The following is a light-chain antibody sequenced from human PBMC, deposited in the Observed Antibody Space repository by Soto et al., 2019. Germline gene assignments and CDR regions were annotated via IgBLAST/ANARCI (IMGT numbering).Light chain of an antibody. J-gene: IGKJ1*01. V-gene: IGKV1-27*01. Sequence: DIQMTQSPSSLSASVGDRVTITCRASQGISNYLAWYQQKPGKVPKLLIYAASTLQSGVPSPFSGSGSGTDFTPTISSLQPEDVATYYCQKDNSAPSTFGQGTKVEIK. CDR3: QKDNSAPST. CDR1: QGISNY. CDR2: AAS.